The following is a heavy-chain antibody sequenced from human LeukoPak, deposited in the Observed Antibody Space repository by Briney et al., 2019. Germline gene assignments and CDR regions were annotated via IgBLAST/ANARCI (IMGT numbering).Heavy chain of an antibody. CDR3: ARATPDNYYDSSGNTYYFDY. CDR1: GGSISSYY. D-gene: IGHD3-22*01. CDR2: IYYSGST. J-gene: IGHJ4*02. V-gene: IGHV4-59*08. Sequence: SETLSLTCTVSGGSISSYYWSWIRQPPGKGLEWIGHIYYSGSTNYNPSLKSRVTISVDTSKNQFSLKLSSVIAADTAVYYCARATPDNYYDSSGNTYYFDYWGQGTLVTVSS.